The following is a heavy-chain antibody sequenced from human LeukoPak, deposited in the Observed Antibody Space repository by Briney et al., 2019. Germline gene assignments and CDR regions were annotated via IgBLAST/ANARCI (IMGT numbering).Heavy chain of an antibody. D-gene: IGHD4-17*01. V-gene: IGHV3-23*01. CDR2: ISGTGGTT. J-gene: IGHJ6*02. CDR3: ARPPGSAVPTWLYYYAMDV. Sequence: PGGSLRLSCAASVYTLSTYTTSCVRQAPRKGLEWVSAISGTGGTTHYADSGKGRLTIYRDNSKSTLYLQINSLRAEDTAVYYCARPPGSAVPTWLYYYAMDVWGQGTTVTVSS. CDR1: VYTLSTYT.